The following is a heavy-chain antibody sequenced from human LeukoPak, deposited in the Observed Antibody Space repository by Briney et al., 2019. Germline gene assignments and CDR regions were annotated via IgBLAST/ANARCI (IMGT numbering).Heavy chain of an antibody. J-gene: IGHJ3*02. CDR3: ARSDITAFDI. D-gene: IGHD2-15*01. V-gene: IGHV3-7*01. CDR1: GFTFSDYY. CDR2: IKQDGSEK. Sequence: GGSLRLSCAASGFTFSDYYMSWVRQAPGQGLEWVANIKQDGSEKYYVDSVKGRFTVSRDNAKNSLYLQMNSLRAEDTAVYYCARSDITAFDIWGQGTMVTVSS.